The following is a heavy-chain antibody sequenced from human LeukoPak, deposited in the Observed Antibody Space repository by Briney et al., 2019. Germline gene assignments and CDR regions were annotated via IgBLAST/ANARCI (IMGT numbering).Heavy chain of an antibody. Sequence: LGESLKISCKGSGYSFTSYWIGWVRQMPGKGLEWMGIIYPGDSDTRYSPSFQGQVTISADKSISTAYLQWSSLKASDTAMYYCARHESGTAMVTGTLTDWGQGTLVTVSS. J-gene: IGHJ4*02. D-gene: IGHD5-18*01. CDR1: GYSFTSYW. CDR3: ARHESGTAMVTGTLTD. CDR2: IYPGDSDT. V-gene: IGHV5-51*01.